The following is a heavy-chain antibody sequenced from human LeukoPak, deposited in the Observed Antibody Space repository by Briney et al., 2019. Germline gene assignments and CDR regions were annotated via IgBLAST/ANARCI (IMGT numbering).Heavy chain of an antibody. CDR1: GYTFTSYG. Sequence: ASVKVSCKGSGYTFTSYGISWVRQAPGQGLEWMGWISAYNGNTNYAQKLQGRVTMTTDTSTSTAYMELRSLRSDDTAVYYCARVSDSSGYYYFSPVDYWGQGTLVTVSS. J-gene: IGHJ4*02. CDR3: ARVSDSSGYYYFSPVDY. CDR2: ISAYNGNT. D-gene: IGHD3-22*01. V-gene: IGHV1-18*01.